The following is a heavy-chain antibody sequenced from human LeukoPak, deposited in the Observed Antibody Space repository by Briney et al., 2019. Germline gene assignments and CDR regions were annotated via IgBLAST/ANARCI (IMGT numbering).Heavy chain of an antibody. CDR1: GFTFSSYG. J-gene: IGHJ4*02. Sequence: PGRSLRLSCAASGFTFSSYGMHWGRQAPGKGLEWVAVIWYDGSNKYYADSVKGRFTISRDNSKNTRYLQMNRLSPEDTAVYYCAKDRLPRRDNKYYFDYWGPGTLVTVSS. CDR3: AKDRLPRRDNKYYFDY. D-gene: IGHD1-1*01. V-gene: IGHV3-33*06. CDR2: IWYDGSNK.